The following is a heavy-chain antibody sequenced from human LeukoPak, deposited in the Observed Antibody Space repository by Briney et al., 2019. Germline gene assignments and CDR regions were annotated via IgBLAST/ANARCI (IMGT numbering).Heavy chain of an antibody. J-gene: IGHJ6*03. Sequence: ASVKVSCKASGYTFTSYDINWVRQATGQGLEWMGWMSPNSGNTGYAQKFQGRVTMTRNTSISTAYMELSSLRSEDTAVYCCARVGHYYYYMDVWGKGTTVTVSS. CDR3: ARVGHYYYYMDV. V-gene: IGHV1-8*01. CDR1: GYTFTSYD. CDR2: MSPNSGNT.